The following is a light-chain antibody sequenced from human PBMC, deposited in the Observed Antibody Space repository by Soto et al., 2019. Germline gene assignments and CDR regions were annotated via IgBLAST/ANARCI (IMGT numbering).Light chain of an antibody. CDR1: QSLLDTDDGSTY. CDR2: ALS. V-gene: IGKV2-40*01. CDR3: MQHTDFPIT. Sequence: EIVLTQTPLSLPVTPGEPASISCRSSQSLLDTDDGSTYLDWYLQRPGRSPQLLIYALSSRASGVPDRFSDSGSDTEFNLRISRVETEDVGVYYCMQHTDFPITFGQGTRLDIK. J-gene: IGKJ5*01.